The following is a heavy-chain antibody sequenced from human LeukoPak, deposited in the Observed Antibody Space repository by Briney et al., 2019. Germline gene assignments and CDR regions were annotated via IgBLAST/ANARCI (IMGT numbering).Heavy chain of an antibody. CDR2: ISTSSIYI. J-gene: IGHJ3*02. Sequence: PGGSLRLSCAASGFTFSDYYMSWIRQAPGKGLEWVSSISTSSIYIYYADSVKGRFTISRDNARNSLYLQMNSLRAEDTAVYYCARCWGSGSYLFDAFDIWGQGTMVTVSS. CDR3: ARCWGSGSYLFDAFDI. CDR1: GFTFSDYY. D-gene: IGHD1-26*01. V-gene: IGHV3-11*06.